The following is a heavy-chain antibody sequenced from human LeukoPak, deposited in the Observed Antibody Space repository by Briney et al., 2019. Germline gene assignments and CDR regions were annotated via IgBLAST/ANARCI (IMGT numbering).Heavy chain of an antibody. CDR2: ISTSSSYI. CDR3: AKDRTRDVWGGVPGRY. J-gene: IGHJ4*02. CDR1: GFTFSSYN. V-gene: IGHV3-21*04. Sequence: GGSLRLSCAASGFTFSSYNMNWVRRAPGKGLEWVSSISTSSSYIYYADSVKGRFTISRDNSKNTLYLQMNSLRAEDTAVYYCAKDRTRDVWGGVPGRYWGQGTLVTVSS. D-gene: IGHD3-16*01.